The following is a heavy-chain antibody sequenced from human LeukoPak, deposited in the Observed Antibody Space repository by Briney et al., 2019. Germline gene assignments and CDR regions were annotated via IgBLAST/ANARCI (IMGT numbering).Heavy chain of an antibody. D-gene: IGHD3-10*01. CDR2: ISAYNGNT. CDR3: ARDRSRHGSGTRASHY. CDR1: GYTFTGYY. Sequence: ASVKVSCKASGYTFTGYYMHWVRQAPGQGLEWMGWISAYNGNTNYAQKLQGRVTMTTDTSTSTAYMELRSLRSDDTAVYYCARDRSRHGSGTRASHYWGQGTLVTVSS. J-gene: IGHJ4*02. V-gene: IGHV1-18*04.